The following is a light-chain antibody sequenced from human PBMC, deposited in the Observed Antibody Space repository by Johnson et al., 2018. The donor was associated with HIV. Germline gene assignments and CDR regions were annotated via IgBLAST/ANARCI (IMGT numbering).Light chain of an antibody. CDR3: GTWDSSLRVGF. CDR1: SSNIGDNF. CDR2: ENY. J-gene: IGLJ1*01. V-gene: IGLV1-51*02. Sequence: QPVLTQPPSVSAAPGQRVTISCSGSSSNIGDNFVSWYQQFPGAAPKLLIFENYKRPSGIPDRFSGSRSGTSATLAITGLQTGDEADYYCGTWDSSLRVGFVGTGTKVTVL.